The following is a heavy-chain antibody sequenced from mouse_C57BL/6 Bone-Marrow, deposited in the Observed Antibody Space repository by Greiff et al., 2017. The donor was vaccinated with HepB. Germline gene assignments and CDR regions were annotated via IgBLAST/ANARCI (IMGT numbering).Heavy chain of an antibody. CDR3: TDYYGSSPPFAY. V-gene: IGHV1-15*01. CDR2: IDPETGGT. D-gene: IGHD1-1*01. CDR1: GYTFTDYE. J-gene: IGHJ3*01. Sequence: QVQLKQSGAELVRPGASVTLSCKASGYTFTDYEMHWVKQTPVHGLEWIGAIDPETGGTAYNQKFKGKAILTADKSSSTAYMELRSLTSEDSAVYYCTDYYGSSPPFAYWGQGTLVTVSA.